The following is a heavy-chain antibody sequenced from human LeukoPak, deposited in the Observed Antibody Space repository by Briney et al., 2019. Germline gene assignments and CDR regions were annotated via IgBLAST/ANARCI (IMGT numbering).Heavy chain of an antibody. CDR1: GFDFSNNG. J-gene: IGHJ4*02. CDR2: IRYDAANQ. Sequence: GGSLRLSCGESGFDFSNNGMHWVRQAPGKGLEWVAFIRYDAANQYYADSVKGRFTISRDNSKNTLYLQMDSLGSEDTAIYHCAKDIAVSDSYFDYWGQGTLVTVSS. V-gene: IGHV3-30*02. D-gene: IGHD6-19*01. CDR3: AKDIAVSDSYFDY.